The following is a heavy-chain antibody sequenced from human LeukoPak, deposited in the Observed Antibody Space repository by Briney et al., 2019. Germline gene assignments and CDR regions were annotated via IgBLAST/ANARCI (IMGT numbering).Heavy chain of an antibody. CDR3: ARGRSWAFDI. Sequence: PSETLSLTRAVNGGSFTAYYWSWLRQSPGKGLEWIGEINHSGTTNYNPSFKSRATISVRSSKSQFSLSLTSVTAADTAVYYCARGRSWAFDIWGQGTMVTISS. V-gene: IGHV4-34*01. J-gene: IGHJ3*02. CDR1: GGSFTAYY. CDR2: INHSGTT.